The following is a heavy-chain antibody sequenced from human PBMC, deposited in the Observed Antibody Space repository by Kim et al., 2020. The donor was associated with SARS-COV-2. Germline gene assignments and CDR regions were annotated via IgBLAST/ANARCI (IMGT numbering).Heavy chain of an antibody. CDR1: GYTFTSYG. D-gene: IGHD3-10*01. J-gene: IGHJ4*02. V-gene: IGHV1-18*01. CDR2: ISAYNGNT. CDR3: ARDRAPMRFGEFGPRVDY. Sequence: ASVKVSCKASGYTFTSYGISWVRQAPGQGLEWMGWISAYNGNTNYAQKLQGRVTMTTDTSTSTAYMELRSLRSDDTAVYYCARDRAPMRFGEFGPRVDYWGQGTLVTVSS.